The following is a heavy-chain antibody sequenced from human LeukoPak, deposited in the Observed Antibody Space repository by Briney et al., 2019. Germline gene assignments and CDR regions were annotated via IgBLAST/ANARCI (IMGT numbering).Heavy chain of an antibody. CDR3: AKEPREYCSSTSCPNWFDS. V-gene: IGHV3-23*01. D-gene: IGHD2-2*01. CDR1: GFTFNNYA. CDR2: ISASGDTT. Sequence: GGSLRLSCAASGFTFNNYAMSWVRQAPGKGLEWVSAISASGDTTYYADSVKGRFTISKDNSENTLFLQMNSLRAEDTAVYYCAKEPREYCSSTSCPNWFDSWGQGTLVTVSS. J-gene: IGHJ5*01.